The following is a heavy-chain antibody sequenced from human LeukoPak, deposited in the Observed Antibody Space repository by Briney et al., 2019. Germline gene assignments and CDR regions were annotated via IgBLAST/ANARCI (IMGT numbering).Heavy chain of an antibody. V-gene: IGHV3-30*04. CDR1: GFTFSSYA. D-gene: IGHD3-10*01. Sequence: GGSLRLSCAASGFTFSSYAMHWVRQAPGKGLEWVAVISYDGSNKYYADSVKGRFTISRDNSKNTLYLQMNSLRAEDKAVYYCARDEVGVEFGDRTYYYYYMDVWGKGTTVTVSS. CDR2: ISYDGSNK. J-gene: IGHJ6*03. CDR3: ARDEVGVEFGDRTYYYYYMDV.